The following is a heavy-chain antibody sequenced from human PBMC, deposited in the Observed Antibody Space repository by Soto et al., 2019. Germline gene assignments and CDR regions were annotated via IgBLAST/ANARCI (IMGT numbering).Heavy chain of an antibody. CDR3: ARAVDTAMDTLWGYFDY. J-gene: IGHJ4*02. Sequence: QVQLVQSGAEVKKPGSSVKVSCKASGGTFSSYAISWVRQAPGQGLEWMGGIIPIFGTANYEQKFQGRVTITADESTSTAYMELSSLRSEDTAVYYCARAVDTAMDTLWGYFDYWGQGTLVTVSS. V-gene: IGHV1-69*01. CDR1: GGTFSSYA. CDR2: IIPIFGTA. D-gene: IGHD5-18*01.